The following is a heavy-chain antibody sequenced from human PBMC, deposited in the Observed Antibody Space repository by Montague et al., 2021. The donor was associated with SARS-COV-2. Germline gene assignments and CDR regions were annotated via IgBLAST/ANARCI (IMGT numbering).Heavy chain of an antibody. CDR2: LYYNGMT. D-gene: IGHD1-14*01. Sequence: TLSLTCSVSGGSITSGGYYWTWIRQRPGGDLEWLGYLYYNGMTHYSPSLKSRASFSLDTSKNQSSLKLTSATATDSALYFCASSLPGNQFQFDYWGQGALVTVSS. V-gene: IGHV4-31*03. CDR3: ASSLPGNQFQFDY. CDR1: GGSITSGGYY. J-gene: IGHJ4*02.